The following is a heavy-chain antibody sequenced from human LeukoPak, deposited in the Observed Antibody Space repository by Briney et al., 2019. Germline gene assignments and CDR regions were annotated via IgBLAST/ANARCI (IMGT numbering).Heavy chain of an antibody. CDR1: GFTFSSSW. D-gene: IGHD5-24*01. CDR2: INEDGSAK. CDR3: TRSRRDGNDY. V-gene: IGHV3-7*01. Sequence: RGSLRLTCAASGFTFSSSWMSWVRQAPGKGLEWVANINEDGSAKYYVDSVKGRFTISRDNAKRSLDLQVNSLRAEDTAVYYCTRSRRDGNDYWGQGTLVTVSS. J-gene: IGHJ4*02.